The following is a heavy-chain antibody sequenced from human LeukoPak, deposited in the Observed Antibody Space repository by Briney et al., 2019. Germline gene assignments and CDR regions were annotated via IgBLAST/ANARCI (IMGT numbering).Heavy chain of an antibody. CDR2: ISSSSSYI. V-gene: IGHV3-21*01. D-gene: IGHD3-10*01. CDR3: ARGRGLTPDY. CDR1: GFTFSSYS. J-gene: IGHJ4*02. Sequence: AGGSLRLSCAASGFTFSSYSMNWVRQAPGKGLEWVSSISSSSSYIYYADSVKGRFTISRDNAKNSLYLQMNSLRAKDTAVYYCARGRGLTPDYWGQGTLVTVSS.